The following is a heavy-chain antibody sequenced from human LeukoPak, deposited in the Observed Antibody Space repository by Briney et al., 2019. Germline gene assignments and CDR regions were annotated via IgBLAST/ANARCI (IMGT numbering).Heavy chain of an antibody. J-gene: IGHJ4*02. CDR1: GFTVSSNY. Sequence: PGGSLRLSCAASGFTVSSNYMSWVRQAPGKGLEWVSVIYSGGSTYYADSVKGRCTISRDNSKNTLYLQMNSLRAEDTAVYYCARMGYYYSIPTFFDYWGQGTLVTVSS. CDR3: ARMGYYYSIPTFFDY. D-gene: IGHD3-22*01. V-gene: IGHV3-66*02. CDR2: IYSGGST.